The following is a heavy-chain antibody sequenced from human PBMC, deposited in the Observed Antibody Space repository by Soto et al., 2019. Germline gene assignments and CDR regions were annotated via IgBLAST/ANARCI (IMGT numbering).Heavy chain of an antibody. CDR1: GFTFSSYA. J-gene: IGHJ4*02. CDR2: ISGSGGST. V-gene: IGHV3-23*01. Sequence: EVQLLESGGGLVQPGGSLRLSCAASGFTFSSYAMSWVRQAPGKGLEWVSAISGSGGSTYYADSVKGRFTISRDNSKNTLYLQMNSLRAEDTAVYYCAKDFPNGITIFGVGYYFDYWGQGTLVTVSS. D-gene: IGHD3-3*01. CDR3: AKDFPNGITIFGVGYYFDY.